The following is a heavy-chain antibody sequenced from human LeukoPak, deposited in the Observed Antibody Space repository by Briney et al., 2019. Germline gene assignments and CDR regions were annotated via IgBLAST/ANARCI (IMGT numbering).Heavy chain of an antibody. D-gene: IGHD3-22*01. CDR1: GYTFTSYY. CDR2: INPSGGST. J-gene: IGHJ3*02. V-gene: IGHV1-46*03. CDR3: AREGRYYDSSGYFSHDAFDI. Sequence: ASVKVSCKAVGYTFTSYYMHWVRQAPGQGLEWMGIINPSGGSTSYAQKFQGRVTMTRDTSTSTVYMELSSLRSEDTAVYYCAREGRYYDSSGYFSHDAFDIWGQGTMVTVSS.